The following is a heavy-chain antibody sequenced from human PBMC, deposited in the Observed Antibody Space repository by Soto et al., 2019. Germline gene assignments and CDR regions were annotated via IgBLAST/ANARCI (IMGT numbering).Heavy chain of an antibody. CDR1: GYTFTGYY. CDR2: INPNSGGT. J-gene: IGHJ6*02. D-gene: IGHD1-26*01. V-gene: IGHV1-2*04. CDR3: ARAIVGATTTYHYYGLDV. Sequence: ASVKVSCKASGYTFTGYYMHWVRQAPGQGLEWMGWINPNSGGTNYAQKFQGWVTMTRDTSISTAYMELSRLRSDDTAVYYCARAIVGATTTYHYYGLDVWGQGTTVTVSS.